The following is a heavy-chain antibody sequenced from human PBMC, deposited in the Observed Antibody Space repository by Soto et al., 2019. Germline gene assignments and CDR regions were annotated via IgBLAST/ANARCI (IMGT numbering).Heavy chain of an antibody. CDR2: IYWDDDK. D-gene: IGHD1-26*01. CDR1: GFSLSTDEVS. Sequence: QITLRESGPTLVKPTQTLTLTCTFSGFSLSTDEVSVSWIRQPPGKAPEWLALIYWDDDKRYRQSLKNRVTITKDTSKNQVVLTMTNMNPVDTATYYCAQGRAEWAYFDYWGQGTLVTVSS. CDR3: AQGRAEWAYFDY. J-gene: IGHJ4*02. V-gene: IGHV2-5*02.